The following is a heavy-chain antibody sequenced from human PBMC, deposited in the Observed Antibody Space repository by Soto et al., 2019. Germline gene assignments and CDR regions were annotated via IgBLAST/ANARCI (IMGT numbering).Heavy chain of an antibody. CDR1: GFTFSSYW. J-gene: IGHJ6*02. CDR2: INSDGSST. D-gene: IGHD2-2*01. Sequence: GGSLRLSCAASGFTFSSYWMHWVRQAPGKGLVWVSRINSDGSSTSYAGSVKGRFASSRDNAKNTLYLQRNSLRAEDTAVYYCASEQLHYYCMDVWGQGTRVTVSS. CDR3: ASEQLHYYCMDV. V-gene: IGHV3-74*01.